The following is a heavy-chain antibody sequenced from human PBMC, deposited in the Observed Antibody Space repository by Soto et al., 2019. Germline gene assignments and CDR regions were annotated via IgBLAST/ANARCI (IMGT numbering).Heavy chain of an antibody. J-gene: IGHJ4*02. D-gene: IGHD4-17*01. CDR1: GFTFSSYA. CDR3: AKINSSDGDYPLDY. Sequence: VGSLRLSCAASGFTFSSYAMTWVRQAPGKGLEWVSSISGSGGNTYYADSVKGRFTISRDNSENTLYLQMNSLRAEDTAVYYCAKINSSDGDYPLDYWGQGTLVTVSS. CDR2: ISGSGGNT. V-gene: IGHV3-23*01.